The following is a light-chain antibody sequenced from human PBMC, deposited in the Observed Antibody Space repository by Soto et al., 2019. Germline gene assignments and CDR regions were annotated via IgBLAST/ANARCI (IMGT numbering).Light chain of an antibody. CDR2: DVS. V-gene: IGLV2-14*03. J-gene: IGLJ2*01. CDR3: TSYTSSTTVL. Sequence: QSVLTQPASVSGSPGQSITISCTGTSSDVGGYNYVSWYQQHPRKAPKLMIYDVSNRPSGVSNRFSGSKSGNTASLTISGLQAEDEADYYCTSYTSSTTVLFSGGTKLTVL. CDR1: SSDVGGYNY.